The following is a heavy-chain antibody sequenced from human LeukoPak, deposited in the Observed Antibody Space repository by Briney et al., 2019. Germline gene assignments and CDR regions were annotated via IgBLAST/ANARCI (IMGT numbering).Heavy chain of an antibody. Sequence: GSLRLSCAASGFTFSSYGMHWVRQPPGKGLEWIGEIYHSGSTNYNPSLKSRVTISVDKSKNQFSLKLSSVTAADTAVYYCARDPRDYDILTGYYKENWFDPWGQGTLVTVSS. V-gene: IGHV4-4*02. D-gene: IGHD3-9*01. CDR1: GFTFSSYG. J-gene: IGHJ5*02. CDR2: IYHSGST. CDR3: ARDPRDYDILTGYYKENWFDP.